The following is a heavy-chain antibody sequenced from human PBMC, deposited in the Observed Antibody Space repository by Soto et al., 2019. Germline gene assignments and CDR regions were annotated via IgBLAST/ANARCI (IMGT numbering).Heavy chain of an antibody. D-gene: IGHD1-1*01. V-gene: IGHV4-39*01. J-gene: IGHJ5*02. CDR3: TRHLVSGTLSRGNWFDP. CDR1: GGSISSSNYH. Sequence: QVQLQESGPGLVKPSETLSLTCSVSGGSISSSNYHWGWIRQSPGKGLEWIASVDYSGNSYRNPSLRSRVTVSVDTSKNQFSLRLTSVTAADTAIYYCTRHLVSGTLSRGNWFDPWGQGTLVTVSS. CDR2: VDYSGNS.